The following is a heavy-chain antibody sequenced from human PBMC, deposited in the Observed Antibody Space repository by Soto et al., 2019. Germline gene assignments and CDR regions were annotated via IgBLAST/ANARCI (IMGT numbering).Heavy chain of an antibody. V-gene: IGHV3-13*01. CDR2: IGTAGDT. J-gene: IGHJ6*02. CDR3: AREGWYDGVPRAWGDYYYYGMDV. CDR1: GFTFSSYD. Sequence: GGSLRLSCAASGFTFSSYDMHWVRQATGKGLEWVSAIGTAGDTYYPGSVKGRFTISRENAKNSFYLQMNSLRAEDTAVYYCAREGWYDGVPRAWGDYYYYGMDVWGQGTTVTVS. D-gene: IGHD6-19*01.